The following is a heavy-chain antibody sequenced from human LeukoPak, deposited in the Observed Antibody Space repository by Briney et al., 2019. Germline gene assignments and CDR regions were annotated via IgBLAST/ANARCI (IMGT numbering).Heavy chain of an antibody. CDR2: IYSSGST. Sequence: GSLRLSCAASGFTFSNAWMSWVRQAPGKGLEWIGRIYSSGSTTYNPSLKSRVTMSIDTSKNQFSLKLSFVTAADTAVYYCARDSGTTGEVKFDPWGQGTLVTVSS. D-gene: IGHD3-10*01. J-gene: IGHJ5*02. CDR3: ARDSGTTGEVKFDP. V-gene: IGHV4-4*07. CDR1: GFTFSNAW.